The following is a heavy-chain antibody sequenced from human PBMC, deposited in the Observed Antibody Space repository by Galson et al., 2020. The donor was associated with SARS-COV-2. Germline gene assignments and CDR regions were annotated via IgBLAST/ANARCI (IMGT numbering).Heavy chain of an antibody. Sequence: SGPTLVKPTETLTLTCTVSGFSLNHARMAVSWIRQPPGKALEWLAHIFSNDQKSYSTSLKTRLTISQDASKSQVVLTMTDMDPVDTATYYGARMWVEPSRLCFCVDYYMDVWGKGTTVSVSS. CDR3: ARMWVEPSRLCFCVDYYMDV. CDR1: GFSLNHARMA. V-gene: IGHV2-26*01. D-gene: IGHD1-1*01. J-gene: IGHJ6*03. CDR2: IFSNDQK.